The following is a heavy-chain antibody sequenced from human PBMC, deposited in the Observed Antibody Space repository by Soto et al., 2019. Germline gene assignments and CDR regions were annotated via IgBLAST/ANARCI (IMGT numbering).Heavy chain of an antibody. J-gene: IGHJ4*02. CDR2: VRNKVNSYTT. CDR3: SRAGILTTPYYTDY. CDR1: GFTFSDYY. D-gene: IGHD2-21*01. Sequence: EVHLVESGGGLVQPEGSLRLSCAASGFTFSDYYMDWVRQAPGKGLEWVGRVRNKVNSYTTEYAASVKGRFTVSRDDSSSSLYLQMNSLKTGDTAMYYCSRAGILTTPYYTDYWGLGTLVTVSS. V-gene: IGHV3-72*01.